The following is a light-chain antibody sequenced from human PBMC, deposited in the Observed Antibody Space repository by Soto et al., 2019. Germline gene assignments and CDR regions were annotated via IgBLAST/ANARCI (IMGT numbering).Light chain of an antibody. CDR2: DAS. J-gene: IGKJ1*01. V-gene: IGKV3-11*01. Sequence: EIVLTQSPATLSLSPGGRATLSCRASQSVSTYLAWYQQKPGQAPRLLIYDASSRATGIPARFSGSGSGTDFTLTISSLEPEDFAVYYCQQHSDWPPTFGQGTKVEIK. CDR3: QQHSDWPPT. CDR1: QSVSTY.